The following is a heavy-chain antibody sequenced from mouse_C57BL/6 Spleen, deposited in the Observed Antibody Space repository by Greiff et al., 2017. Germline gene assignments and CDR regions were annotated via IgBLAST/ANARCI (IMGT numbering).Heavy chain of an antibody. V-gene: IGHV1-26*01. CDR3: ASGYCNYSWFAY. Sequence: VQLQQSGPELVKPGASVKISCKASGYTFTDYYMNWVKQSHGKSLEWIGDINPNNGGTSYNQKFKGKATLTVDKSSSTAYMELRSLTSEDSAVYYCASGYCNYSWFAYWGQGTLVTVSA. CDR2: INPNNGGT. J-gene: IGHJ3*01. CDR1: GYTFTDYY. D-gene: IGHD2-1*01.